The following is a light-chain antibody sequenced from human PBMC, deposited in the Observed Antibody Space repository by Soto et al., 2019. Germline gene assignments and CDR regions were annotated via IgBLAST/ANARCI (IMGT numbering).Light chain of an antibody. J-gene: IGKJ2*01. V-gene: IGKV1-5*03. CDR1: QSISSW. CDR3: QQYNSYPYT. Sequence: DIQMTQSPSTLSASVGDRVTITCRASQSISSWLAWYQQKPGKAPKLLIYKASSLESGVPSRFSGSGSGTEFTLTISSLEPDDFATYYCQQYNSYPYTFGQGTKLEIK. CDR2: KAS.